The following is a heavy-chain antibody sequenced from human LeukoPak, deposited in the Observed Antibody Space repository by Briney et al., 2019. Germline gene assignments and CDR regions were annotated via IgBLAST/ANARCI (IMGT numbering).Heavy chain of an antibody. CDR3: TETSRYYYYYGMDV. CDR2: IIPIFGTA. Sequence: SVEVSCKASGGTFSSYAISWVRQAPGQGLEWMGGIIPIFGTANYAQKFQGRVTITADESTSTAYMELSSLRSEDTAVYYCTETSRYYYYYGMDVWGQGTTVTVSS. V-gene: IGHV1-69*13. J-gene: IGHJ6*02. CDR1: GGTFSSYA.